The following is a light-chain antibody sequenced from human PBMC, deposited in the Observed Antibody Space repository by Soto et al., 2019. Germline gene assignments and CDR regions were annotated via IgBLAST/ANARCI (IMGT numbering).Light chain of an antibody. Sequence: QSVLTQPPSVSGAPGQRVTISCTGSSSYIGAGYDVHWYQQLPGTAPKLLIYANSNRPSGVPDRFSGSKSGTSASLAITGLQAEDEADYYCQSYDSSLSGWVFGGWTQLTVL. J-gene: IGLJ3*02. CDR3: QSYDSSLSGWV. CDR2: ANS. CDR1: SSYIGAGYD. V-gene: IGLV1-40*01.